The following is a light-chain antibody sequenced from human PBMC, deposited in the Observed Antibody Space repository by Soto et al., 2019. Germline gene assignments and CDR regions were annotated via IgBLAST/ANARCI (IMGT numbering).Light chain of an antibody. J-gene: IGLJ2*01. Sequence: QSALTQPPSVSGSPGQSVTISCTGTSSDVGSYNRVSWYQQPPGTAPKLMMYEVSNRPSGVPDRVSGSKSGNTASLTISGLQAEDEADYYCSSYTSSSPVVFGGGTKVTVL. CDR3: SSYTSSSPVV. V-gene: IGLV2-18*02. CDR2: EVS. CDR1: SSDVGSYNR.